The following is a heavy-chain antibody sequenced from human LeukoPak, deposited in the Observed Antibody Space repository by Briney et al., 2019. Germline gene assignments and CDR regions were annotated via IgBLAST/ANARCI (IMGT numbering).Heavy chain of an antibody. CDR2: INTNTGNP. CDR3: ARDPLLRAFDI. D-gene: IGHD1-26*01. CDR1: GYTFTSFG. J-gene: IGHJ3*02. V-gene: IGHV7-4-1*02. Sequence: ASVKVSCKASGYTFTSFGINWVRQAPGQGLEWVGWINTNTGNPTYVQGFAGRFVFSLGTSVNTAYLQINSLKAEDTAVYYCARDPLLRAFDIWGQGTMVTVSS.